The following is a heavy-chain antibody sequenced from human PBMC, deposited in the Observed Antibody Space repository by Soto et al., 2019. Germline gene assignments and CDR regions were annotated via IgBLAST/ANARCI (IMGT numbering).Heavy chain of an antibody. CDR1: GFTFDDYA. CDR3: ANLPLYGSGFDC. J-gene: IGHJ4*02. CDR2: ISWNGDAT. Sequence: EVQLVESGGALVQPGGSLRLSCTASGFTFDDYAIHWVRQAPGKGLEWISGISWNGDATGYADSVKGRFTISGDNAKNSLYLQMNSLRTEDTAMYFCANLPLYGSGFDCWGQGTLVTVAS. V-gene: IGHV3-9*01. D-gene: IGHD3-10*01.